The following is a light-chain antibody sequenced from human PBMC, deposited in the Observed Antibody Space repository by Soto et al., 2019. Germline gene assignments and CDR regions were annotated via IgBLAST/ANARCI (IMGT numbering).Light chain of an antibody. CDR3: QQYNNWPPT. J-gene: IGKJ5*01. V-gene: IGKV3-15*01. Sequence: EIVMTQSPATLSVSPGERATLSCRASQSVSGNLAWYQQKPGQAPRLLIYGASTRATGIPARFSGSGSGTDFTLNISSLQSEDFAVYYCQQYNNWPPTFGQGTRLEIK. CDR2: GAS. CDR1: QSVSGN.